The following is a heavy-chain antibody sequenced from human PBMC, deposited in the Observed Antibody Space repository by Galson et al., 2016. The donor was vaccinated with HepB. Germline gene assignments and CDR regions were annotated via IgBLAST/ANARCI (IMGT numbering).Heavy chain of an antibody. D-gene: IGHD3-10*01. V-gene: IGHV4-39*01. CDR2: IYYSGST. J-gene: IGHJ5*02. Sequence: LSLTCTVSGDSISSTNYYWGWIRQPPGKGLEWIGNIYYSGSTYYNPSLKSRVTISVDTSKNQFSLNLRSVTAADTAVYYCARVDFYASGSYIRRFDPWGQGALVTISS. CDR1: GDSISSTNYY. CDR3: ARVDFYASGSYIRRFDP.